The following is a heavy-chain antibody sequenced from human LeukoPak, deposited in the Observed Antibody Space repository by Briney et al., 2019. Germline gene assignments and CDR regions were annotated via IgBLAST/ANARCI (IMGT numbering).Heavy chain of an antibody. CDR2: ISWNSGNI. CDR1: GFTFDDYG. D-gene: IGHD5-18*01. V-gene: IGHV3-9*01. J-gene: IGHJ4*02. Sequence: PGGSLRLSWAASGFTFDDYGMSWVRQAPGQGLEWVSGISWNSGNIDYADSVKGRFTISRDNAKNSLYLQMNSLRGEDTAFYYCAKAANTAMVRSDSSQADYWGQGTLVTVSS. CDR3: AKAANTAMVRSDSSQADY.